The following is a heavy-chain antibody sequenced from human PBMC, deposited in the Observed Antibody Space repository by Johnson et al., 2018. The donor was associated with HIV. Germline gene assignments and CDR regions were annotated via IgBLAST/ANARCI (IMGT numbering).Heavy chain of an antibody. CDR3: ASIGYSDYEDESENSNF. D-gene: IGHD5-12*01. CDR1: GFTVSSNY. V-gene: IGHV3-9*01. Sequence: VQLVESGGVVVQPGGSLRLSCAASGFTVSSNYMSWVRQAPGKGLEWVSGISWNSGAIGYADSVKGRFIISRANARNSLYLEMKSLTVEDQALYYCASIGYSDYEDESENSNFWGQGTMVTVSS. J-gene: IGHJ3*01. CDR2: ISWNSGAI.